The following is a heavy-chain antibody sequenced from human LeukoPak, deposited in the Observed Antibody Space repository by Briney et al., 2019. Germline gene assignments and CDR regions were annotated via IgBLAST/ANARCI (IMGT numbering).Heavy chain of an antibody. J-gene: IGHJ4*02. CDR3: TRDHITSWQIDF. CDR1: GLTFSSYA. D-gene: IGHD2-2*01. V-gene: IGHV3-23*01. CDR2: ISGSGGST. Sequence: GGSLRLSCAASGLTFSSYAMSWVRQAPGKGLEWVSAISGSGGSTYYADSVKGRFTISRDNSKNTLYLQMNSLRAEDTAVYYCTRDHITSWQIDFWGQGTMVTVSS.